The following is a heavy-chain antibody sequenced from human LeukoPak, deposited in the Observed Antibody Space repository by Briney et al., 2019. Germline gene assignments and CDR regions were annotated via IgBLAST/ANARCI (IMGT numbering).Heavy chain of an antibody. V-gene: IGHV3-23*01. J-gene: IGHJ4*01. CDR3: ARSGDQGYYDSTGYKAWGF. CDR1: GFTFSSYE. CDR2: ISPSGDFT. Sequence: GGSLRLSCAASGFTFSSYEMNWVRQAPGKGLEWVSFISPSGDFTNYADSVKGRFSISRDNSENTLYLELNSLRVDDTAVYYCARSGDQGYYDSTGYKAWGFWGHGTLVTVSS. D-gene: IGHD3-22*01.